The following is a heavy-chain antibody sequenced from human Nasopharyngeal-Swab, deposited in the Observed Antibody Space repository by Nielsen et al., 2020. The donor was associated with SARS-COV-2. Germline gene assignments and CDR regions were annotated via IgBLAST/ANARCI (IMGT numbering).Heavy chain of an antibody. V-gene: IGHV1-2*02. Sequence: ASVKVSFKASGYTFTGYYMHWVRQAPGQGLEWMGWINPNSGGTNYAQKFQGRVTMTRDTSISTAYMELSRLRSDDTAVYYCARGSAVAGLGMRDAFDIWGQGTMVTVSS. CDR2: INPNSGGT. CDR3: ARGSAVAGLGMRDAFDI. CDR1: GYTFTGYY. J-gene: IGHJ3*02. D-gene: IGHD6-19*01.